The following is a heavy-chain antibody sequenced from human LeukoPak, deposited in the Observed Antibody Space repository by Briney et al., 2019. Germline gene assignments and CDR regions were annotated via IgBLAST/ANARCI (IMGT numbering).Heavy chain of an antibody. CDR3: TTVVRDPETWWFGEHNY. Sequence: PGGSLRLSCAASGFTFSSAWMSWVRQAPGKGLEWVGRIKSETDGGTTDYAAPVKGRFTISRDDSKNTLYLQMNSLKTEDTAVYYCTTVVRDPETWWFGEHNYWGQGTLVTVSS. CDR2: IKSETDGGTT. CDR1: GFTFSSAW. V-gene: IGHV3-15*01. D-gene: IGHD3-10*01. J-gene: IGHJ4*02.